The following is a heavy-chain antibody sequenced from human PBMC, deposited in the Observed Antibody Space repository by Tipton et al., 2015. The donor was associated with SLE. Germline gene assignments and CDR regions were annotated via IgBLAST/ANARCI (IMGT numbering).Heavy chain of an antibody. V-gene: IGHV4-34*01. D-gene: IGHD2-2*01. CDR2: INHSGST. CDR1: GGSFSGYY. J-gene: IGHJ6*02. Sequence: TLSLTCAVYGGSFSGYYWSWIRQPPGKGLEWIGEINHSGSTNYNPSLKSRVTISVDTSKNQFSLKLSSVTAADTAVYYCARGQGGYCTSTSCYYYYGMDVWGQGTTVTVSS. CDR3: ARGQGGYCTSTSCYYYYGMDV.